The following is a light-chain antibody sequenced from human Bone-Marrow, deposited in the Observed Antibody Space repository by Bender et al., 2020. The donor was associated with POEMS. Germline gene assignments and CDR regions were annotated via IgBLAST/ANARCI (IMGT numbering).Light chain of an antibody. Sequence: QSALTQPASVSGSPGQSITISCTGSNTDIGTYNIVSWYQQHPGKAPKLMIYEVSKRPSGVSNRFSGSKSGNTASLTISGLQAEDEADYYCAVWDDSLNGWVFGGGTKLTVL. CDR2: EVS. CDR1: NTDIGTYNI. CDR3: AVWDDSLNGWV. J-gene: IGLJ3*02. V-gene: IGLV2-23*02.